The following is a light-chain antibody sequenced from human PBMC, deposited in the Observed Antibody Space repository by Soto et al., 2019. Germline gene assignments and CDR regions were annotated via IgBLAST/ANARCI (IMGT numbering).Light chain of an antibody. CDR3: QHYGNSLFT. V-gene: IGKV3-20*01. CDR2: GAS. Sequence: PGERATLSCRASQIISSSYLAWYQQKPGQAPRLLIYGASNRATGIPDRFSGSGSGTDFTLTISRLEPEDFAVYYCQHYGNSLFTFGPGTKVDIK. J-gene: IGKJ3*01. CDR1: QIISSSY.